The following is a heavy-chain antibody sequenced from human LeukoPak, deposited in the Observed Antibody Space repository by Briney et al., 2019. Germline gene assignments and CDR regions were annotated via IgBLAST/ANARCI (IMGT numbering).Heavy chain of an antibody. CDR3: AKGGSYDSSGYDDY. CDR1: GFTFSSYG. V-gene: IGHV3-30*02. CDR2: IRYDGSNK. D-gene: IGHD3-22*01. Sequence: GGSLRLSCAASGFTFSSYGMHWVRQAPGKGLEWVAFIRYDGSNKYYADSVKGRFTISRDNSKNTLYLQMNSLRAEDTAVYYCAKGGSYDSSGYDDYWGQGTLVTVSS. J-gene: IGHJ4*02.